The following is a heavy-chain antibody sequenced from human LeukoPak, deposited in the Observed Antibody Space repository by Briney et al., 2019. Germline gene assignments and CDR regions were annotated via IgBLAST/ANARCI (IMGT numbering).Heavy chain of an antibody. CDR3: ARVVEFGSRNAFDI. V-gene: IGHV4-59*01. CDR2: IYYSGST. CDR1: GGSISSYY. Sequence: SETLSLTCTVSGGSISSYYWSWIRQPPGKGLEWIGYIYYSGSTNYNPSLKSRVTISVDTSKNQFSLKLSSVTAADTAVYYCARVVEFGSRNAFDIWGQGTMVTVSS. J-gene: IGHJ3*02. D-gene: IGHD3-10*01.